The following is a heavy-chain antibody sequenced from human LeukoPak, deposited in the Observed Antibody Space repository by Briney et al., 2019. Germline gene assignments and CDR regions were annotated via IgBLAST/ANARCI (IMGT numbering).Heavy chain of an antibody. Sequence: SETLSLTCAVYGGSFSGYHWSWIRQPPGKGLEWIGEINHSGSTNYNPSLKSRVTISVDTSKNQFSLKLSSVTAADTAVYYCARVVWSSYYYYYYMDVWGKGTTVTVSS. CDR2: INHSGST. V-gene: IGHV4-34*01. CDR1: GGSFSGYH. D-gene: IGHD3-10*01. CDR3: ARVVWSSYYYYYYMDV. J-gene: IGHJ6*03.